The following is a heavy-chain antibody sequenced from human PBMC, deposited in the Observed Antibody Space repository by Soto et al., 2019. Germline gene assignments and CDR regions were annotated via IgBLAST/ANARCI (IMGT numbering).Heavy chain of an antibody. D-gene: IGHD3-10*01. J-gene: IGHJ1*01. Sequence: QLTLKESGPPLVRPTQTLTLTCVFSGFSLNTGGETVGWIRQPPGKALEWVALIYWDDGKRYSPSLKSRLTITKETSRNQVFLTMTNVYSEDTATYFCAHSPAPRVYYQHWGEGTLVTVSS. CDR3: AHSPAPRVYYQH. CDR1: GFSLNTGGET. CDR2: IYWDDGK. V-gene: IGHV2-5*02.